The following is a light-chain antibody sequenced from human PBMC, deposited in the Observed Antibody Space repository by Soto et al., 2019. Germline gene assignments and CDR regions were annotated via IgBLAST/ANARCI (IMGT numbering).Light chain of an antibody. CDR1: SSNIGSNT. CDR2: SNN. Sequence: QSVXTQPPSASGTPGQRVTISCSGSSSNIGSNTVNWYQQLPGTAPKLLIYSNNQRPSGVPDRFSGSKSGTSASLAISGLQSEDEADYYCAAWDDSLNVYVFGTGTKVTVL. V-gene: IGLV1-44*01. J-gene: IGLJ1*01. CDR3: AAWDDSLNVYV.